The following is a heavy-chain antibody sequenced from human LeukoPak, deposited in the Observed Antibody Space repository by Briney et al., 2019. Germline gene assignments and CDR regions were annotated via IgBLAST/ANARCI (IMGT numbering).Heavy chain of an antibody. CDR2: IYHSGST. D-gene: IGHD5-24*01. CDR3: ARGGSRDGYNRPLDH. CDR1: GGSISNSNW. V-gene: IGHV4-4*02. J-gene: IGHJ4*02. Sequence: ASGTLSLTCAVSGGSISNSNWWNWVRQPPGKGLEWIGEIYHSGSTNYNPSLRSRVTISVDRSKNQFALKLTSVTAADTAVYYCARGGSRDGYNRPLDHWGQGTLVTVSS.